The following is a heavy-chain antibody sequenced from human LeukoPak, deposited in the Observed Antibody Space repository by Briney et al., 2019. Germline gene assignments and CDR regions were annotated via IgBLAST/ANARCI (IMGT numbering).Heavy chain of an antibody. D-gene: IGHD6-13*01. Sequence: GGSLRLSCAASGFTFSSYAMSWVRQAPGKGLEWVSAISGSGGSTYYADSVKGRFTISRDNSKNTLYLQMNSLRAEDTAVYYCAKDWWPAGVYWYFDLWGRGTLVTVSS. V-gene: IGHV3-23*01. J-gene: IGHJ2*01. CDR3: AKDWWPAGVYWYFDL. CDR1: GFTFSSYA. CDR2: ISGSGGST.